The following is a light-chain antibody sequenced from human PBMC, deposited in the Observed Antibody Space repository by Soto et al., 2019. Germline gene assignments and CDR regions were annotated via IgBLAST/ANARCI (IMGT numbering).Light chain of an antibody. Sequence: EVVMTQSPDTLSASPGERATLSCRASQSVNSNLAWYQQKLGQAPRLLIYGASTRATDIPPRFSGSGSGTEFTLTISSLQSEDFAIYYCQQYNNWPRTFGQGSKEDIK. J-gene: IGKJ1*01. V-gene: IGKV3-15*01. CDR1: QSVNSN. CDR2: GAS. CDR3: QQYNNWPRT.